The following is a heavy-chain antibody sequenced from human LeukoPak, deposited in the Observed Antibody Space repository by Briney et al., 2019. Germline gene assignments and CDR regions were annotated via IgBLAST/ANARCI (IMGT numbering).Heavy chain of an antibody. CDR2: ISYDGSNK. Sequence: GGSLRLSCAASGFTFSSYAMHWVRQAPGKGLEWVAVISYDGSNKYYADSVKGRFTISRDNSKNTLYLQMNSLRAEDTAVYYCARRGVVVVNGAFDIWGQGTMVTVSS. CDR3: ARRGVVVVNGAFDI. V-gene: IGHV3-30-3*01. J-gene: IGHJ3*02. CDR1: GFTFSSYA. D-gene: IGHD3-22*01.